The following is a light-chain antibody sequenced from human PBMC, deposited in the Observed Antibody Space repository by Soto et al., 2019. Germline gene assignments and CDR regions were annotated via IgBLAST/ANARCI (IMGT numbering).Light chain of an antibody. CDR2: TDY. Sequence: QSALTQPRSVSGSPGQSVTISCTGTSSDVGGYSFVSWYQQHPGKAPKVIIYTDYQRPSGVPDRFSGSKSGTSASLAINGLHSEDEADYYCASWDDNLNGGVFGGGTKLTVL. CDR1: SSDVGGYSF. CDR3: ASWDDNLNGGV. V-gene: IGLV2-11*01. J-gene: IGLJ3*02.